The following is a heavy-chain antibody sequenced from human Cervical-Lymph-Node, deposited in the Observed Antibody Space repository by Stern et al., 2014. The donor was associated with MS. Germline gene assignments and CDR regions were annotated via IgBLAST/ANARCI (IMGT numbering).Heavy chain of an antibody. Sequence: VQLVESGGGLVKPGGSLRLSCAASGFTFSDYYITWIRQAPGKGLEWVSYISYSGSDIYYADSVQGRFTISRENAKKSLYLQMNSLRAEDTAVYYCAAGYCRSTSCHYGMDVWGQGTTVTVSS. CDR3: AAGYCRSTSCHYGMDV. J-gene: IGHJ6*02. CDR1: GFTFSDYY. D-gene: IGHD2-2*01. CDR2: ISYSGSDI. V-gene: IGHV3-11*01.